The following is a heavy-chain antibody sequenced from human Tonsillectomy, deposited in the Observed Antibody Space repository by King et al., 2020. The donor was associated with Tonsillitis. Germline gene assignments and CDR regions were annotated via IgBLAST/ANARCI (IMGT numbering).Heavy chain of an antibody. J-gene: IGHJ4*02. Sequence: LPLPSSGPGLVTPSATLSLPCTVSGGSLSRSRSYLGWIRPPPGQGLAWIGSIYSSGSTYYNPSLKSRVTISVDTSTNQFSLKLSSVTDEDTAVDDGERRREGEPRGDDGGKGTRGT. CDR3: ERRREGEPRGDD. D-gene: IGHD1-26*01. V-gene: IGHV4-39*07. CDR1: GGSLSRSRSY. CDR2: IYSSGST.